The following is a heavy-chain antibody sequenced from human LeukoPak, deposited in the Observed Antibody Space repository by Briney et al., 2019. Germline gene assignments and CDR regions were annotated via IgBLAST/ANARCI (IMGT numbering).Heavy chain of an antibody. CDR3: TFNYGSGSYPLV. V-gene: IGHV3-7*03. CDR2: IKQDGSEK. D-gene: IGHD3-10*01. J-gene: IGHJ4*02. CDR1: GFTFSSYW. Sequence: GGSLRLSCAASGFTFSSYWMSWVRQAPGKGLEWVANIKQDGSEKYYVDSVKGRFTISRDNSKNTLNLQMNSLRAEDTAVYYCTFNYGSGSYPLVWGQGTLVTVSS.